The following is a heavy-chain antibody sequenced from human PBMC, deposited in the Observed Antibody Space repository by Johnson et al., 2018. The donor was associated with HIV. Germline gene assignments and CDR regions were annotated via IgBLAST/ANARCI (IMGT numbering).Heavy chain of an antibody. D-gene: IGHD3-22*01. CDR2: IYSGGST. CDR1: GFTVSSNY. V-gene: IGHV3-66*02. CDR3: ARGSYYDSSGDAFDI. Sequence: VQLVESGGGLVQPGGSLRLSCAASGFTVSSNYMSWVRQAPGKGLEWVSVIYSGGSTYYADSVKGRFTISRDNSKNTLYLQMKSLRAEDTAVYYCARGSYYDSSGDAFDIWGQGTMVTVSS. J-gene: IGHJ3*02.